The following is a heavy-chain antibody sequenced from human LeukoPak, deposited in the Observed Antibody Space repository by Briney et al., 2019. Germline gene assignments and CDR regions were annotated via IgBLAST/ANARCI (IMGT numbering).Heavy chain of an antibody. CDR3: ANSHDSSGYYYGYYFDY. CDR1: GFTFSSYA. Sequence: QPGGSLRLSCAASGFTFSSYAMSLVRQAPGKGLEWVSAISGSGGSTYYADSVRGRFTISRDNSKNTLYLQMNSLRAEDTAVYYCANSHDSSGYYYGYYFDYWGQGTLVTVSS. J-gene: IGHJ4*02. CDR2: ISGSGGST. V-gene: IGHV3-23*01. D-gene: IGHD3-22*01.